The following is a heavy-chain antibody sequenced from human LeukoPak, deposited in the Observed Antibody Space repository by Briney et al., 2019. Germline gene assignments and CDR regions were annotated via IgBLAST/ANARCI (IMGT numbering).Heavy chain of an antibody. V-gene: IGHV3-7*01. Sequence: GGSLRLSCAASGFTFSNYWMSWVRRAPGKGLEWVANIKQDGSEKYYVDSVKGRFTISRDNAKNSLYLQMNSLRAGDTAVYYCARDSLYYGTDVWGQGTTVTVSS. CDR3: ARDSLYYGTDV. J-gene: IGHJ6*02. CDR2: IKQDGSEK. CDR1: GFTFSNYW.